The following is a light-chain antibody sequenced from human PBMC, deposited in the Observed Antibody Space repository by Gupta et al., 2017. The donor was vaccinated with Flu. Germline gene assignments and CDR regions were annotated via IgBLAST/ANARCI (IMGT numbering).Light chain of an antibody. V-gene: IGKV1-39*01. Sequence: DFQMTQSPPPLSAFVGDTVTITCRAGQNITKYLTWYQQKPGRAPRLLIYAANIVESGVPSRFRGSGSGTDFSLTINSLQPEDFATYFCQQSFSVPYNFGQGTKLEMK. CDR3: QQSFSVPYN. J-gene: IGKJ2*01. CDR1: QNITKY. CDR2: AAN.